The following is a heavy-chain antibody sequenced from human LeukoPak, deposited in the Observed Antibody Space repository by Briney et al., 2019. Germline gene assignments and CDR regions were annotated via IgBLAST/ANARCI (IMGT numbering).Heavy chain of an antibody. CDR3: AKSVSADYDFWSGYYTSYYYYYGMDV. D-gene: IGHD3-3*01. Sequence: GGSLRLSCAASGFIVSANYMNWVRQAPGKGLEWVSAISGSGGSTYYADSVKGRFTISRDNSKNTLYLQMNSLRAEDTAVYYCAKSVSADYDFWSGYYTSYYYYYGMDVWGQGTTVTVSS. J-gene: IGHJ6*02. V-gene: IGHV3-23*01. CDR1: GFIVSANY. CDR2: ISGSGGST.